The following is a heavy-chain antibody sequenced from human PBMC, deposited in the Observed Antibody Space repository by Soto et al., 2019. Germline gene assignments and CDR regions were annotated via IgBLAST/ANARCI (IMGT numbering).Heavy chain of an antibody. CDR1: GGSFSGYY. CDR2: INHSGST. Sequence: SETLSLTCAVYGGSFSGYYWSWIRQPPGKGLGWIGEINHSGSTNYNPSLKSRVTISVDTSKNQFSLKLSSVTAADTAVYYCASRPKTYYYDSSGSDYWGQGTLVTVSS. CDR3: ASRPKTYYYDSSGSDY. D-gene: IGHD3-22*01. V-gene: IGHV4-34*01. J-gene: IGHJ4*02.